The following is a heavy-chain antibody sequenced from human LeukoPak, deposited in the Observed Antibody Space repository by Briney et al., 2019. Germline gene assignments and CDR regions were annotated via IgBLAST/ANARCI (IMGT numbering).Heavy chain of an antibody. D-gene: IGHD2-2*01. J-gene: IGHJ4*02. CDR3: AKSIVVLPAGGDYFDY. V-gene: IGHV3-23*01. CDR2: ISGSGGST. CDR1: GFTFSSYW. Sequence: GGSLRLSCAASGFTFSSYWMHWVRQAPGKGLEWVSAISGSGGSTYYADSVKGRFTISRDNSKNSLYLQMNGLRAEDTAVYYCAKSIVVLPAGGDYFDYWGQGTLVTVSS.